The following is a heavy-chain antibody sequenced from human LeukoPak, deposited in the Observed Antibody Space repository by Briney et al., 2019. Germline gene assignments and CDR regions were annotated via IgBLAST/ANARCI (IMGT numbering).Heavy chain of an antibody. D-gene: IGHD3-10*01. J-gene: IGHJ4*02. CDR2: ISFDGSNK. CDR3: ARDWSYSAHPHRFDY. V-gene: IGHV3-30*03. Sequence: GGSLRLSCVASGFTFNSHGIHWVRQAPGKGLEWVAVISFDGSNKYFADSVKGRFTISRDNSKNTLYLQMNSLRAEDTAVYYCARDWSYSAHPHRFDYWGQGTLVTVSS. CDR1: GFTFNSHG.